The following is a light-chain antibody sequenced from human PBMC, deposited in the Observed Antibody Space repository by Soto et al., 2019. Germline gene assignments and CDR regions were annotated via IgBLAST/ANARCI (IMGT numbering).Light chain of an antibody. CDR3: SSYSRSTAYV. CDR1: SSDVGGYKY. Sequence: QSVLTQPPSVSGTPGQGVTISCSGSSSDVGGYKYVSWHQLHPGKAPKLIIYEVSNRPSGVSNRFSGSKSGNTASLTISGLQAEDEADYYCSSYSRSTAYVFGTGTKLTVL. J-gene: IGLJ1*01. V-gene: IGLV2-14*01. CDR2: EVS.